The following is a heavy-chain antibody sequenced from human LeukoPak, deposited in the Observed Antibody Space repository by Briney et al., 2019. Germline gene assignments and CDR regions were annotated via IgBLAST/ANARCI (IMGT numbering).Heavy chain of an antibody. J-gene: IGHJ4*02. V-gene: IGHV1-18*01. CDR3: ARERGFGGYYDSSGYPLNDY. CDR2: ISAYNGNT. D-gene: IGHD3-22*01. Sequence: ASVKVSCKASGGTFSSYAISWVRQAPGQGLEWMGWISAYNGNTNYAQKLQGRVTMTTDTSTSTAYMELRSLRSDDTAVYYCARERGFGGYYDSSGYPLNDYWGQGTLVTVSS. CDR1: GGTFSSYA.